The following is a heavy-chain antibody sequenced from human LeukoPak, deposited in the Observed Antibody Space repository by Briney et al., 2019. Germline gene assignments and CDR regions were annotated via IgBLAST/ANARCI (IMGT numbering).Heavy chain of an antibody. CDR2: INHSGST. J-gene: IGHJ4*02. Sequence: SETLSLTCAVYGGSFSGYYWSWIRQPPGKGLEWIGVINHSGSTNYNPSLKSRVTISVDTSKNQFSLKLSSVTAADTAVYYCARRLRYFDWLFRPSYFDYWGQGTLVTVSS. V-gene: IGHV4-34*01. CDR1: GGSFSGYY. D-gene: IGHD3-9*01. CDR3: ARRLRYFDWLFRPSYFDY.